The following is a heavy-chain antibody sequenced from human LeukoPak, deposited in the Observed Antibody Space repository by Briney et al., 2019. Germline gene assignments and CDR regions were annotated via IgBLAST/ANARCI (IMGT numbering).Heavy chain of an antibody. Sequence: PSETLSLTCTVSGGSISSYYWSWFRQPPGKGLEWIGYIYHSRSTNYNPTLKSRVSTSVDTSKNQFSLKLSSVTAADTAVYYCASDSSGYLEVAAFDIWGQGTMVTVSS. CDR3: ASDSSGYLEVAAFDI. CDR1: GGSISSYY. V-gene: IGHV4-59*01. J-gene: IGHJ3*02. D-gene: IGHD3-22*01. CDR2: IYHSRST.